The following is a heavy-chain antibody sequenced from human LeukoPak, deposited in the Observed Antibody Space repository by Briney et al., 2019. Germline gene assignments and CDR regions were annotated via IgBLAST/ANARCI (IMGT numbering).Heavy chain of an antibody. D-gene: IGHD3-22*01. J-gene: IGHJ4*02. CDR3: ARMYYHDSSDYYWAPDY. CDR1: GFTFSSYW. CDR2: INSDGSTT. Sequence: GGSLRLSCAASGFTFSSYWMHWVRQAPGKGLVWVSRINSDGSTTSYADSVKGRFTISRDNAKNTLYLQMNSQRAEDTAVYYCARMYYHDSSDYYWAPDYWGQGTLVTVSS. V-gene: IGHV3-74*01.